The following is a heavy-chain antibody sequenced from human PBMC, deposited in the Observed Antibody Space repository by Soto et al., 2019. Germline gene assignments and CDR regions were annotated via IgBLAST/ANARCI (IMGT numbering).Heavy chain of an antibody. V-gene: IGHV1-24*01. J-gene: IGHJ4*02. Sequence: GASVKVSCKVSGYTLTELSMHWVRQAPGKGLEWMGGFDPEDGETIYAQKFQGRVTMTEDTSTDTAYMELSSLRPEDTALYYCAKIGSNYLYYFDSWGQGTLVTVSS. CDR1: GYTLTELS. CDR3: AKIGSNYLYYFDS. CDR2: FDPEDGET. D-gene: IGHD4-4*01.